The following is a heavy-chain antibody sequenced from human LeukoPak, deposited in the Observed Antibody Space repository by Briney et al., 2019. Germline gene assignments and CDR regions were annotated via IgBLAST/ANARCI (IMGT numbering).Heavy chain of an antibody. V-gene: IGHV3-23*01. CDR1: GFTFSSYA. D-gene: IGHD3-9*01. CDR2: ITGGGDST. J-gene: IGHJ4*02. CDR3: AKAADYDNLTCYYLEY. Sequence: GGSLRLSCAASGFTFSSYAMTWVRQAPGKGLEWVSAITGGGDSTYYADSVKGRFTISRDTSKNTLYLQMNNLRAEDTALYYCAKAADYDNLTCYYLEYWGQETGDSVSS.